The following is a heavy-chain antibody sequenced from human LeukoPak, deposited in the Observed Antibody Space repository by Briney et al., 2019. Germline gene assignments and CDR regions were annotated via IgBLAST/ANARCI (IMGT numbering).Heavy chain of an antibody. J-gene: IGHJ4*01. CDR3: ARAIVATFATGY. Sequence: GASVKVSCKASGYTFTDYYLHWVRQAPGQGLEWMGWINPNSGGTSYAQKFQGRVTMTRDTSINTAYMELSRLRSDDTAVYYCARAIVATFATGYWGHGTLVTVSS. D-gene: IGHD5-12*01. CDR1: GYTFTDYY. V-gene: IGHV1-2*02. CDR2: INPNSGGT.